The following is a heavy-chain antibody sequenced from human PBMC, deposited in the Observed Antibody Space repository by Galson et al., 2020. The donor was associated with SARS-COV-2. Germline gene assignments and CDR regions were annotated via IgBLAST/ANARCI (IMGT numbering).Heavy chain of an antibody. D-gene: IGHD2-2*01. CDR3: ARLRCGTTTCYDKGWFDP. Sequence: GGSLRLSCAASGFTFDDYAMSWVRQAPGTGLEWVSGINWNGDTIRYADSVKGRFTISRDNAKNSLYLQMNSLRAEDTALYHCARLRCGTTTCYDKGWFDPWGQGTLVTVSS. V-gene: IGHV3-20*01. J-gene: IGHJ5*02. CDR1: GFTFDDYA. CDR2: INWNGDTI.